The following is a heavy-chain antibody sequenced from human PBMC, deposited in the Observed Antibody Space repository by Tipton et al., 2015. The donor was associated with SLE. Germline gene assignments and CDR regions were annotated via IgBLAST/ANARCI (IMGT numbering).Heavy chain of an antibody. D-gene: IGHD6-13*01. CDR3: ARGPSYSSS. Sequence: PGLVKPSETLSLTCTVSGGSISSSSYYWGWIRQPPGKGLEWIGSIYYSGSTNYNPSLKSRVTISVDTSKNQFSLKLSSVTAADTAVYYCARGPSYSSSWGQGTLVTVSS. CDR2: IYYSGST. J-gene: IGHJ4*02. V-gene: IGHV4-39*07. CDR1: GGSISSSSYY.